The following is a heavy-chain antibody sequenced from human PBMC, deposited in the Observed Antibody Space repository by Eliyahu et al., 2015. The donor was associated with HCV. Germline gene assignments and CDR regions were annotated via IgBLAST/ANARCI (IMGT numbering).Heavy chain of an antibody. CDR3: TTDNWNYDGMDV. V-gene: IGHV3-15*01. Sequence: PVKGRFTISRDDSKNTLYLQMNSLKTEDTAVYYCTTDNWNYDGMDVWGQGTTVTVSS. D-gene: IGHD1-20*01. J-gene: IGHJ6*02.